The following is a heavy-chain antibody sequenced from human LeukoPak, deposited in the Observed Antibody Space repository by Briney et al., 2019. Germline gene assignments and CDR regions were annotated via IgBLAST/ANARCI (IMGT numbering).Heavy chain of an antibody. CDR3: AKQQAYDFWSGYQRSPIDY. Sequence: GGSLRLSCAASGFTFSSYAMSWVRQAPGKGLEWVSAISGSGGSTYYADSVKGRFAISRDNSKNTLYLQMNSLRAEDTAVCYCAKQQAYDFWSGYQRSPIDYWGQGTLVTVSS. CDR1: GFTFSSYA. V-gene: IGHV3-23*01. J-gene: IGHJ4*02. CDR2: ISGSGGST. D-gene: IGHD3-3*01.